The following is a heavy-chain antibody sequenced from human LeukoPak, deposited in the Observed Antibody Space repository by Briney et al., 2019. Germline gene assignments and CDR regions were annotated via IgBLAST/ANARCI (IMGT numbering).Heavy chain of an antibody. CDR2: ISSNGGST. V-gene: IGHV3-64*02. D-gene: IGHD1-26*01. Sequence: AGGSLRLSCAASGFTFSSHPMHWVRQAPGKGLEYVSRISSNGGSTYYADSVKGRFVISRDNSDNTMYLQMGSLRTEDMAVYYCASSSGSYGPFEFWGQGALVTVSS. CDR1: GFTFSSHP. J-gene: IGHJ4*02. CDR3: ASSSGSYGPFEF.